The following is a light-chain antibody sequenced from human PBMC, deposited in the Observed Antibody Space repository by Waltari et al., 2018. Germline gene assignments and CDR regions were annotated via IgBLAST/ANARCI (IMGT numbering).Light chain of an antibody. J-gene: IGKJ2*03. CDR2: EVS. CDR3: GQGTHLPYS. V-gene: IGKV2-30*02. CDR1: QSLVHSNGNTY. Sequence: DVVMTQSPLSLPITPGQPASISCRSSQSLVHSNGNTYLSWYQQKPGQPPRRLIYEVSNQDSGVPDRCSGSGAGTDFTLKISRVEAEDVGVYYCGQGTHLPYSFGQGTKVEIK.